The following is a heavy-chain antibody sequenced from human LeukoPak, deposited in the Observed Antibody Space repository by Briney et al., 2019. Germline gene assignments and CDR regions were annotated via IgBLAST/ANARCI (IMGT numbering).Heavy chain of an antibody. D-gene: IGHD2-2*01. J-gene: IGHJ5*02. CDR3: ARSCSSTSCLRDKKQNWFDP. Sequence: GESLKISCKGSGYSFTSYWIGWVRQMPGKGLEWMGIIYPGDSDTRYSPSFQGQVTISADKSISTAYLQWSSLKASDTAMYYCARSCSSTSCLRDKKQNWFDPWGQGTLVTVSS. CDR1: GYSFTSYW. CDR2: IYPGDSDT. V-gene: IGHV5-51*01.